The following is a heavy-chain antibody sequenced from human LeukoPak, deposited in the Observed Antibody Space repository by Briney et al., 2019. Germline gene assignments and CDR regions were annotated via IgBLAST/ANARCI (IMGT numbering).Heavy chain of an antibody. CDR3: ARDARSIAATNVDY. D-gene: IGHD6-6*01. V-gene: IGHV1-2*02. CDR1: GYTFTGYY. CDR2: INPNSGGT. Sequence: ASVKVSCKASGYTFTGYYMHWVRQAPGQGLEWMGWINPNSGGTNYAQKFQGRVTMTRDTSISTAYMELSRLRSDDTAVYYCARDARSIAATNVDYWGQGTLVTVSS. J-gene: IGHJ4*02.